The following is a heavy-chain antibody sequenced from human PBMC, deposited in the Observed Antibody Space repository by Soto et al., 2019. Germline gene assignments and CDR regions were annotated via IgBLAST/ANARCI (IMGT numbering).Heavy chain of an antibody. D-gene: IGHD2-8*01. CDR2: ISSDGTTT. J-gene: IGHJ4*02. CDR3: AIQDCTNDVCLEAAVTVGGALEY. Sequence: EVQLVESGGGLVQPGEALRLSCAASGFTFTKYWMHWVRLAPGKGPVWVSYISSDGTTTDYADSVKGRFTISRDNANNMLYLQMDSLRVEDTAVYYCAIQDCTNDVCLEAAVTVGGALEYWGQGALVTVSS. V-gene: IGHV3-74*01. CDR1: GFTFTKYW.